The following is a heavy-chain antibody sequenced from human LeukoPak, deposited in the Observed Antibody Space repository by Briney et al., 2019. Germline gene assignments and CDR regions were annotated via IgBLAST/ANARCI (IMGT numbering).Heavy chain of an antibody. Sequence: PGGSLRLSCAASGFTFTTEAMTWVRQAPGKGLEWVSTISDDGRTTYYADSVKGRFTISRDNSKNIVYLQMNSLRAEDTAFYYCAKGLGFMPQFDYWGQGTLVAVSS. V-gene: IGHV3-23*01. CDR3: AKGLGFMPQFDY. CDR1: GFTFTTEA. D-gene: IGHD6-19*01. CDR2: ISDDGRTT. J-gene: IGHJ4*02.